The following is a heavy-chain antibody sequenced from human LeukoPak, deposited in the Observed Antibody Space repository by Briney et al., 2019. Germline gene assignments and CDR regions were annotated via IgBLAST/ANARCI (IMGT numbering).Heavy chain of an antibody. Sequence: SETLSLTCTVSGGSTSTYYWSWIRQPAGKGLEWIGRIYTSGSTNYNPSLKSRVTISVDTSKNQFSLKLSSVTAADTAVYYCARIDYSTFDYWGQGTLVTVSS. CDR3: ARIDYSTFDY. J-gene: IGHJ4*02. D-gene: IGHD2-15*01. CDR1: GGSTSTYY. CDR2: IYTSGST. V-gene: IGHV4-4*07.